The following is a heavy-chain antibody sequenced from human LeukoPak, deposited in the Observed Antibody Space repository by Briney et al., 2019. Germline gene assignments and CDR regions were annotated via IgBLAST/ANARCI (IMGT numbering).Heavy chain of an antibody. J-gene: IGHJ4*02. CDR1: GFTSSNYW. CDR2: IKPDGDEK. CDR3: ARDVSMNY. V-gene: IGHV3-7*01. D-gene: IGHD2/OR15-2a*01. Sequence: GGSLRLSCAVSGFTSSNYWMNWVRQAPGKGLEWVANIKPDGDEKHYVDSVKDRFTISRDNAKNSLYLQMNSLRAEDTAVYFCARDVSMNYWGQGTLVTVSS.